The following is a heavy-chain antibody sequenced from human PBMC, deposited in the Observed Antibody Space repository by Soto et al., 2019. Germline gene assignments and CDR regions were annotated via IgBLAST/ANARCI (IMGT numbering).Heavy chain of an antibody. J-gene: IGHJ4*02. D-gene: IGHD3-3*02. Sequence: QVQLVESGGGVVQPGRSLRLSCAASGFTFNTYGMHWVRQAPGKGLEWVALIWHDGGFKHSADSVKGRFTISRDNDKNTLYLEMNSLRPEDTAVYYCTKEVRHHFSYYFDNWGQGTLVTVSS. CDR1: GFTFNTYG. V-gene: IGHV3-33*06. CDR3: TKEVRHHFSYYFDN. CDR2: IWHDGGFK.